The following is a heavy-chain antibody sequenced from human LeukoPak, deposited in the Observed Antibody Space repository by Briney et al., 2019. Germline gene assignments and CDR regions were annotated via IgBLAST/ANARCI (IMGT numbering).Heavy chain of an antibody. D-gene: IGHD1-1*01. CDR2: ISPNDGKI. Sequence: ASVKVSCKASGFVFTGYGFTWVRQAPGQGLEWMGWISPNDGKIHYSERHQGRVTMSTDTVTSTVYMELRSLRSDDTAVYYCARELHVERDDYWGQGTLVTVSS. J-gene: IGHJ4*02. CDR3: ARELHVERDDY. V-gene: IGHV1-18*01. CDR1: GFVFTGYG.